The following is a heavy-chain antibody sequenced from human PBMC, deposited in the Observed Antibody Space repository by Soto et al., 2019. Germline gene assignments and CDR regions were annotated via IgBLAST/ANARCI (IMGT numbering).Heavy chain of an antibody. Sequence: QVLLVQSGAEMKQPGSSVSVSCKASGDSFTNYAFTWVRQAPGQGPEWLGGIILALGTPHYSQRFEARLTITADESSSTVYMELGSLRLDDTAVYYCGRYCTNTKCRGGYYLDLWGQGTLLTVSS. V-gene: IGHV1-69*01. CDR1: GDSFTNYA. CDR2: IILALGTP. CDR3: GRYCTNTKCRGGYYLDL. D-gene: IGHD2-8*01. J-gene: IGHJ5*02.